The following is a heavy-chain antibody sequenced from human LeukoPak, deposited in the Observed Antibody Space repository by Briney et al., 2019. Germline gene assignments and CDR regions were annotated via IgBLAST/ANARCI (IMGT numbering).Heavy chain of an antibody. CDR1: EYSFPNYC. CDR3: SMGRGGQQLGDY. CDR2: IYPDDSDT. Sequence: GESLKISCKHSEYSFPNYCIGWVRQMPGKGLEWMGIIYPDDSDTRYSPSFQGQVTISADKSISTAYLQWSSLKASEPASVYCSMGRGGQQLGDYWGQGTLVTVSS. V-gene: IGHV5-51*01. D-gene: IGHD6-13*01. J-gene: IGHJ4*02.